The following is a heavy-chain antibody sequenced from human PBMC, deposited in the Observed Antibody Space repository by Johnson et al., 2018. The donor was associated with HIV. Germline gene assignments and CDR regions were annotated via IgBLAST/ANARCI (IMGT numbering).Heavy chain of an antibody. CDR1: GFTFSSYD. J-gene: IGHJ3*02. V-gene: IGHV3-33*08. CDR2: IRYEGSNK. Sequence: QVQLVESGGGVVQPGRSLRLSCAASGFTFSSYDMRWVRQAPGKGLEWVAFIRYEGSNKYYADSVKGRFIISRDNSKNMTNLRMNGLSDEDTADHCCVRDQGSGWPTNAFDIWGRGTRVTVSS. CDR3: VRDQGSGWPTNAFDI. D-gene: IGHD6-19*01.